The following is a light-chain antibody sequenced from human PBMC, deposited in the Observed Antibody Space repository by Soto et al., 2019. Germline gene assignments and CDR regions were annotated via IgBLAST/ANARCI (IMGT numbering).Light chain of an antibody. Sequence: EIVLTQSPGTLSLSPGERATLSCRASQSVSSSYLAWYQQKPGQAPRLLIYGASRRATGIPDRFSGSGSGTDSTLTISRLEPEDFAVYYCQQYGSSPPVTFGQGTRLETK. CDR1: QSVSSSY. V-gene: IGKV3-20*01. J-gene: IGKJ5*01. CDR3: QQYGSSPPVT. CDR2: GAS.